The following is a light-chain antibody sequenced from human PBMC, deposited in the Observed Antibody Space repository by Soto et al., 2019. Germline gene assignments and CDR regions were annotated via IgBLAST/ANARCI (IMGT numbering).Light chain of an antibody. CDR1: QSISSW. V-gene: IGKV1-5*03. CDR2: KAS. CDR3: QQYNSYPDT. J-gene: IGKJ2*01. Sequence: DIPMTQSPSTLSASVGDRVTITCRASQSISSWLAWYQQKPGKAPKLLNYKASSFESGVRSRFSGSGSGTEFTLTISSLQPDDFATYYCQQYNSYPDTFGQGTKLEIK.